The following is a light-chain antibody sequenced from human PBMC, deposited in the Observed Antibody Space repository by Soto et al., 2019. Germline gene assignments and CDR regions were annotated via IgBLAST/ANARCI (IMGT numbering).Light chain of an antibody. V-gene: IGLV1-44*01. CDR1: SSNIGSNR. Sequence: HSVLTQTPSASGTPGQRVTISCSGSSSNIGSNRVNWYQQLPGTAPKLLIHTNNKRPSGVPDRFSGSKSGTSASLAITGLRSEDEADYYCAVWDDSLARYVFGTGTKLTVL. J-gene: IGLJ1*01. CDR3: AVWDDSLARYV. CDR2: TNN.